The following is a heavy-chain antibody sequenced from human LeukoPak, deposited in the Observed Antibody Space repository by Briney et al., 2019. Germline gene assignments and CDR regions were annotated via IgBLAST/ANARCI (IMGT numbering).Heavy chain of an antibody. J-gene: IGHJ4*02. D-gene: IGHD4-23*01. CDR3: ALGRGKYFSY. V-gene: IGHV3-15*07. CDR1: GLTVSNIW. CDR2: IKSETAGGTT. Sequence: EGPLKLSSAAPGLTVSNIWMNWVRQAPGKGLEWVGRIKSETAGGTTDFAAPVKCRFTISRDGSINTLFLQLNSLTSDDTAVYYCALGRGKYFSYWGQGPLVTVSS.